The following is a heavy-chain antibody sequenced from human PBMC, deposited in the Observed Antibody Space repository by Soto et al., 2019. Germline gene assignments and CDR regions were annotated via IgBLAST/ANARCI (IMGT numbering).Heavy chain of an antibody. CDR3: AKIAAAGTYYYYGMDV. D-gene: IGHD6-13*01. CDR2: ISYDGSNK. CDR1: VFTFSSYG. V-gene: IGHV3-30*18. J-gene: IGHJ6*02. Sequence: GGSLRLSCAASVFTFSSYGMHWFRQAPGKGLEWVAVISYDGSNKYYADSVKGRFTISRDNSKNTLYLQMNSLRAEDTAVYYCAKIAAAGTYYYYGMDVWGQGTTVTVSS.